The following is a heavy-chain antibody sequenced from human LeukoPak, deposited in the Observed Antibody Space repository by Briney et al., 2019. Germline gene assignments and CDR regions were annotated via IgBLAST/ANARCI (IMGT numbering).Heavy chain of an antibody. D-gene: IGHD1-26*01. V-gene: IGHV1-2*02. Sequence: ASVKVSCKASGDTFTGYYMHWVRQAPGQGLEWMGWINPDSGGTNYAQKFQGRVTMTRDTSISTADMELSRLRSDDTAAYYCARGESGSLIHFDYWGQGTLVAVSS. CDR1: GDTFTGYY. CDR2: INPDSGGT. J-gene: IGHJ4*02. CDR3: ARGESGSLIHFDY.